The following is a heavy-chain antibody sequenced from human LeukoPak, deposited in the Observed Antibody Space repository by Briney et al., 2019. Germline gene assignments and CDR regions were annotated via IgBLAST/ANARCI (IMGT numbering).Heavy chain of an antibody. CDR3: ARDGHPLLRYFDWLSQTDPKKFDY. D-gene: IGHD3-9*01. CDR1: GYTFTGYY. V-gene: IGHV1-2*02. Sequence: GASVKVSCKASGYTFTGYYMHWVRQAPGQGLEWMGWINPNSGGTNYAQKFQGRVTMTRDTSTSTVYMELSSLRSEDTAVYYCARDGHPLLRYFDWLSQTDPKKFDYWGQGTLVTVSS. CDR2: INPNSGGT. J-gene: IGHJ4*02.